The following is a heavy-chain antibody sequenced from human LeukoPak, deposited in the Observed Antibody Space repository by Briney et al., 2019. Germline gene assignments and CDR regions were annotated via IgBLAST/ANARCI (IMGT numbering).Heavy chain of an antibody. CDR1: GGSISSYY. Sequence: KPSETLSLTCTVSGGSISSYYWSWIRRPAGKGLEWIGRIYTSGSTNYNPSLKSRVTISIDTSKNQFSLKLSSVTAADTAVYYCARDQGSGYYYFDYWGQGTLVTVSS. V-gene: IGHV4-4*07. CDR3: ARDQGSGYYYFDY. CDR2: IYTSGST. J-gene: IGHJ4*02. D-gene: IGHD3-22*01.